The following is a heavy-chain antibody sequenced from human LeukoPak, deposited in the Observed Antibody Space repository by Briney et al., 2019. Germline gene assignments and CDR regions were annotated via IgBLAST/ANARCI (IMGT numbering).Heavy chain of an antibody. CDR1: GDSVSSNSAA. J-gene: IGHJ6*02. V-gene: IGHV6-1*01. CDR2: TYYRSKWYN. CDR3: ASFNRDGAYGMDV. D-gene: IGHD1-14*01. Sequence: SQTLSLTCAISGDSVSSNSAAWNWLRQSPSRGLEWLGRTYYRSKWYNDYAVSVKSRITINPDTSKNQFSLQLNSVTPEDTAVYYCASFNRDGAYGMDVWGQGTTVTVSS.